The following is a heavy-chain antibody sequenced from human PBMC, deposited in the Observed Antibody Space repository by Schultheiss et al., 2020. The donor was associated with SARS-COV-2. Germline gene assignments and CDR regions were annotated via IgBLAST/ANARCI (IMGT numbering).Heavy chain of an antibody. CDR1: GGSFSGYY. CDR2: INHSGST. D-gene: IGHD4-17*01. V-gene: IGHV4-34*01. J-gene: IGHJ4*02. Sequence: SQTLSLTCAVYGGSFSGYYWSWIRQPPGKGLEWIGEINHSGSTNYNPSLKSRVTISVDTSTNQFSLKLSSVTAADTAVYYCARKGDSGDYHFDYWGQGTLVTVSS. CDR3: ARKGDSGDYHFDY.